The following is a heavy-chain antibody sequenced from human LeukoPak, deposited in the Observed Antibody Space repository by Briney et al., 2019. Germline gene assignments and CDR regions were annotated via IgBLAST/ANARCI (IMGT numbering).Heavy chain of an antibody. CDR1: GFTVSSNY. Sequence: GGSLRLSCAASGFTVSSNYMSWVRQAPGKGLEWVSVIYSGGGTDCADSVKGRFTISRDNSKNTLYLQMNNLRAEDTAVYYCARGVITVAGPLDFWGQGTLVTVSS. CDR3: ARGVITVAGPLDF. D-gene: IGHD6-19*01. CDR2: IYSGGGT. J-gene: IGHJ4*02. V-gene: IGHV3-66*01.